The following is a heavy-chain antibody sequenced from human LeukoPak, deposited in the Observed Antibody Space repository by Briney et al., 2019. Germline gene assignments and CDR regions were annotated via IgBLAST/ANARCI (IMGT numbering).Heavy chain of an antibody. CDR1: GGSVGSGSYY. V-gene: IGHV4-61*01. CDR3: ARLPYYDILTGYIDY. CDR2: IYYSGST. J-gene: IGHJ4*02. Sequence: PSETLSLTCTVSGGSVGSGSYYWSWIRQPPGKGLEWIGYIYYSGSTNYNPSLKSRVTISVDTSKNQFSQKLSSVTAADTAVYYCARLPYYDILTGYIDYWGQGTLVTVSS. D-gene: IGHD3-9*01.